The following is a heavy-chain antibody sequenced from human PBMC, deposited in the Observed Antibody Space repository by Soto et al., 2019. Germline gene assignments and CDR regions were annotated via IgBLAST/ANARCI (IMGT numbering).Heavy chain of an antibody. CDR1: GGSVSSSSYY. V-gene: IGHV4-39*01. J-gene: IGHJ4*02. CDR3: ARLETQGTAMVY. Sequence: QLQLQESGPGLVKPSETLSLTCTVSGGSVSSSSYYWGWIRQPPGKGLEWIGSIYYSGSTYYNPSLKSRVTISVDTSKNPFSLKLSSVTAADTAVYYCARLETQGTAMVYWGQGTLVTVSS. CDR2: IYYSGST. D-gene: IGHD5-18*01.